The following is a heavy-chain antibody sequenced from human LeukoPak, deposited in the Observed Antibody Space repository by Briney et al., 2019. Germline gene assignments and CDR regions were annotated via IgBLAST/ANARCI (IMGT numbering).Heavy chain of an antibody. CDR1: GFTFSGSA. CDR3: TRMGYYDSSGRDAFDI. J-gene: IGHJ3*02. D-gene: IGHD3-22*01. CDR2: IRSKANSYAT. V-gene: IGHV3-73*01. Sequence: PGGSLRLSCAASGFTFSGSAMHWVRQASGKGLEWVGRIRSKANSYATAYAASVKGRFTFSRDDSKNTAYLQMNSLKTEDTAVYYCTRMGYYDSSGRDAFDIWGQGTMVTVSS.